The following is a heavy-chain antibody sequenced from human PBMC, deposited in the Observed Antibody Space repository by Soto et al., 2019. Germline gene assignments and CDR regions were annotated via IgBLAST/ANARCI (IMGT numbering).Heavy chain of an antibody. CDR1: GFTFDEYG. CDR2: ISGSGTNT. J-gene: IGHJ4*02. Sequence: PGGSLRLSCTASGFTFDEYGMSWVRQAPGKGLEWVSGISGSGTNTYYADSVKGRFTISRDNSKNTLYLQMNSLTAADTAIYYCTKVPLSLKFYDYWGQGTQVTVSS. CDR3: TKVPLSLKFYDY. V-gene: IGHV3-23*01.